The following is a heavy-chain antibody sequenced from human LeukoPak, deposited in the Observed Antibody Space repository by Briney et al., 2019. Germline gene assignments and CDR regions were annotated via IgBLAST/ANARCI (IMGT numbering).Heavy chain of an antibody. J-gene: IGHJ4*02. D-gene: IGHD3-10*01. V-gene: IGHV4-39*01. Sequence: PSETLSLTCTVSGGSISSSSYYWGWIRQPPGKGLEWIGSIYYSGSTYYNPSLKSRVTISVDTSKNQFSLKLSSVTAADTAVYYCARQGFGKAFDYWGQGTLVTVPS. CDR2: IYYSGST. CDR3: ARQGFGKAFDY. CDR1: GGSISSSSYY.